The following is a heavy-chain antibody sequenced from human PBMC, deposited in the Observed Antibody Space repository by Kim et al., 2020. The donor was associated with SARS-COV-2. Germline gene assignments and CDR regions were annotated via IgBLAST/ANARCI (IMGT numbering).Heavy chain of an antibody. CDR3: AGLWFRELFPGYYYMDV. V-gene: IGHV1-69*13. CDR1: GGTFSSYA. D-gene: IGHD3-10*01. Sequence: SVKVSCKASGGTFSSYAISCVRQAPGQGLEWMGGIIPIFGTANYAQKFQGRVTITADESTSTAYMELSSLRSEDTAVYYCAGLWFRELFPGYYYMDVWGKGTTVTVSS. J-gene: IGHJ6*03. CDR2: IIPIFGTA.